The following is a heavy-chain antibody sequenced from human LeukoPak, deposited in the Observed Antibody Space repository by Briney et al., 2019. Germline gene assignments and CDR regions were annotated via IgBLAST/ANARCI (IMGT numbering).Heavy chain of an antibody. CDR2: INAGNGNT. CDR3: ARYGHKYSGWFTSNWFDP. V-gene: IGHV1-3*01. CDR1: GYTFTSYG. Sequence: ASVKVSCKASGYTFTSYGISWVRQAPGQGLEWMGWINAGNGNTKYSQKFQGRVTITRDTSASTAYMELSSLRSEDTAVYYCARYGHKYSGWFTSNWFDPWGQGTLVTVSS. D-gene: IGHD6-19*01. J-gene: IGHJ5*02.